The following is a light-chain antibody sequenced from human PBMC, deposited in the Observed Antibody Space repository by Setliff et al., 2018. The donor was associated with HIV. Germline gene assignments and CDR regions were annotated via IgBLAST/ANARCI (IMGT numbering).Light chain of an antibody. CDR3: CSYAGNYILV. Sequence: QSALTQPASVSGSPGQSITISCTGTSSDVGGYRLVSWYQQHPGKAPKLIISEVNKRPSGVSNRFSGSKSGTSASLTISGLQAEDEAYYYCCSYAGNYILVFGGGTKVTVL. J-gene: IGLJ2*01. V-gene: IGLV2-23*02. CDR1: SSDVGGYRL. CDR2: EVN.